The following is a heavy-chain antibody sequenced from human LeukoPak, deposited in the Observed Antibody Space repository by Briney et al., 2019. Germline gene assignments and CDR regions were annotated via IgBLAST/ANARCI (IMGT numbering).Heavy chain of an antibody. CDR1: GGSVSSGDYY. Sequence: PSETLSLTCTVSGGSVSSGDYYWSWIRQPPGKGLEWIGYIYYSGSTYYNPSLKSRVTISVDTSKNQFSLKLSSVTAADTAVYYCASSHDYGDRGGAFDIWGQGTMVTVSS. J-gene: IGHJ3*02. CDR2: IYYSGST. D-gene: IGHD4-17*01. CDR3: ASSHDYGDRGGAFDI. V-gene: IGHV4-30-4*01.